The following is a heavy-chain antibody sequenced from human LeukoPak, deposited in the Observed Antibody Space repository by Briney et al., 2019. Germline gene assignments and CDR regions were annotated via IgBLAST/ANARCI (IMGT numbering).Heavy chain of an antibody. D-gene: IGHD3-3*01. CDR1: GFTFSDYY. CDR2: ISSSGSTI. Sequence: GGSLRLSCAASGFTFSDYYMSWIRQAPGKGLEWVSYISSSGSTIYYADSVKGRFTISRDNAKNSLYLQMNSLRAEDTAVYYCAREGSTDFWSAYSVYYFDYWGQGTLVTVSS. CDR3: AREGSTDFWSAYSVYYFDY. J-gene: IGHJ4*02. V-gene: IGHV3-11*04.